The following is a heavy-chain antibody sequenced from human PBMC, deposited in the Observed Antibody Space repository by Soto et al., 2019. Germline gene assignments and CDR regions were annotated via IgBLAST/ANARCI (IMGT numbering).Heavy chain of an antibody. V-gene: IGHV3-74*01. CDR1: GFTFSTYW. J-gene: IGHJ3*02. Sequence: EVQLVESGGGLVQPGGSLSLSCAASGFTFSTYWMHWVRQAPGKGLEWVSRINSDGSTTTYADSVQGPFTISRDNAKNTLYLQMNCLRAEDRAVYFCARDPEWDGNHFDIWGQGTMVTVSS. CDR2: INSDGSTT. D-gene: IGHD1-26*01. CDR3: ARDPEWDGNHFDI.